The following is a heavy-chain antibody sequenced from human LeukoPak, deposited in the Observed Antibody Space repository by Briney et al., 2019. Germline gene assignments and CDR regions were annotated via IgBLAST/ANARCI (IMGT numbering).Heavy chain of an antibody. V-gene: IGHV5-51*01. CDR1: GYSFTSYW. CDR3: ASTRGDCNNGVGYYYYGMDV. J-gene: IGHJ6*02. CDR2: IYPGDSDT. D-gene: IGHD2-8*01. Sequence: GESLKISCKGSGYSFTSYWIGWVRQMPGKGLEWMGIIYPGDSDTRYSPSFQGQVTISADKSISTAYLQWSSLKASDTAMYYCASTRGDCNNGVGYYYYGMDVWGQGTTVTVSS.